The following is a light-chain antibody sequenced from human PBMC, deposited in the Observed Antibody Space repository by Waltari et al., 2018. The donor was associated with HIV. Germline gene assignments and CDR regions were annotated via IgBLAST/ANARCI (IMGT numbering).Light chain of an antibody. Sequence: EVLLTQSPATLSVSPGDRTTLSCRASQSVRTNLAWYQQRPGQPPRLLIYGASTRATDIAARFSGSGSGTEFTLTINSLQSEDYAVYYCQQYDYWPPWTFGQGTKVEMK. CDR2: GAS. CDR1: QSVRTN. J-gene: IGKJ1*01. CDR3: QQYDYWPPWT. V-gene: IGKV3-15*01.